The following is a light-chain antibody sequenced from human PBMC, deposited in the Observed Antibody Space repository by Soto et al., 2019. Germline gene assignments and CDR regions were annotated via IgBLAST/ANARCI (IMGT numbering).Light chain of an antibody. V-gene: IGLV2-14*03. CDR3: SSYTSRSTHPYA. CDR2: AVS. CDR1: TFDVGGYDY. J-gene: IGLJ1*01. Sequence: QSALTQPASVSGSPGQSITISCTGATFDVGGYDYVSWYQQHPGKAPKLLIFAVSNRPSGVSSRFSGSKSGNTASLTISGLQADDEADYFCSSYTSRSTHPYAFGTGTKVTVL.